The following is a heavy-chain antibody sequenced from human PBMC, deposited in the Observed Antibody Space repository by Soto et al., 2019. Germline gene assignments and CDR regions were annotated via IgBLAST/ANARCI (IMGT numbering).Heavy chain of an antibody. J-gene: IGHJ4*02. V-gene: IGHV1-2*02. D-gene: IGHD2-8*01. CDR2: INPNSGGT. CDR1: GYTFTGYY. CDR3: ARDRTLEYADFDY. Sequence: EASVKVSCKASGYTFTGYYMHWVRQAPGQGLEWMGWINPNSGGTNYAQKFQGRVTMTRDTSISTAYMELSRLRSDDTAVYYCARDRTLEYADFDYWGQGTLVTVSS.